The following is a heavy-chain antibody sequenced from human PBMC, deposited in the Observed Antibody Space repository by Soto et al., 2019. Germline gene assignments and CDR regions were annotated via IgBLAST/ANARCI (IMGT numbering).Heavy chain of an antibody. CDR1: GFTFTRYS. J-gene: IGHJ4*02. V-gene: IGHV3-21*01. D-gene: IGHD3-22*01. CDR3: AREADFASSGYVLDY. CDR2: VTSSSSSM. Sequence: PRGSLRLSCAASGFTFTRYSMNWVRQAPGKGLEWVSSVTSSSSSMLYADSVKGRFTISRDDAKDSLFLQMNSLRADDTAVYYCAREADFASSGYVLDYWGQGTLVTVSP.